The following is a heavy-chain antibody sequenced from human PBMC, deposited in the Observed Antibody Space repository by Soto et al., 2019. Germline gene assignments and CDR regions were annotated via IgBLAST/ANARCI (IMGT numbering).Heavy chain of an antibody. D-gene: IGHD3-10*01. V-gene: IGHV3-33*01. J-gene: IGHJ6*02. CDR1: GFTFSSYG. CDR3: ARDGPRPGADYYYGMDV. CDR2: IWYDGSNK. Sequence: QVQLVESGGGVVQPGRSLRLSCAASGFTFSSYGRHWVRQAPGKGLEWVAVIWYDGSNKYYADSVKGRFTISRDNSKNTLYLQMSSLRAEDTAVYYCARDGPRPGADYYYGMDVWGQGTTVTVSS.